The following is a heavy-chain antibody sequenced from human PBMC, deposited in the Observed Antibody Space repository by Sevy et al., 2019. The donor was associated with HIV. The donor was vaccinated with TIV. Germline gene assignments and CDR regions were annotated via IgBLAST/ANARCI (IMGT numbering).Heavy chain of an antibody. CDR1: GFTFSSYS. Sequence: GGSLRLSCAASGFTFSSYSMNWVRQAPGKGLEWVSSISSSSSYIYYADSVKGRFTISRDNAKNSLYLQMSSLRAEDPAVYHCVRGGWRFGELEPLDYWGLGTLVTVSS. CDR3: VRGGWRFGELEPLDY. D-gene: IGHD3-10*01. V-gene: IGHV3-21*06. CDR2: ISSSSSYI. J-gene: IGHJ4*02.